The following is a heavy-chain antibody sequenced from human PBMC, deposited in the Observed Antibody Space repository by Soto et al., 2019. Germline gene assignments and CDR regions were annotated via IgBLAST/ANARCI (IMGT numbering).Heavy chain of an antibody. CDR1: GGSISSYY. Sequence: QVQLQESGPGLVKPSETLSLTYTVSGGSISSYYWSWIRQPPGKGLEWIGYIYYSGSTNYNPSLKSRVTISVDTSKNQFSLKLSSVTAADTAVYFCARILGYSSSSWTYFDYWGQGTLVTVSS. V-gene: IGHV4-59*08. J-gene: IGHJ4*02. D-gene: IGHD6-6*01. CDR2: IYYSGST. CDR3: ARILGYSSSSWTYFDY.